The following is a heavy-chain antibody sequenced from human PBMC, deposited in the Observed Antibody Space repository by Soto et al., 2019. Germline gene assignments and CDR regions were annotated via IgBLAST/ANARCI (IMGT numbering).Heavy chain of an antibody. J-gene: IGHJ4*02. CDR2: INPNSGGT. CDR3: ARDGYDFWSGYYAGPLDY. Sequence: ASVKVSCKASGYTFTGYYMHWVRQAPGQGLEWMGWINPNSGGTNYAQKLQGWVTMTRDTSISTAYMELSRLRSDDTAVYYCARDGYDFWSGYYAGPLDYWGQGTLVTVSS. V-gene: IGHV1-2*04. CDR1: GYTFTGYY. D-gene: IGHD3-3*01.